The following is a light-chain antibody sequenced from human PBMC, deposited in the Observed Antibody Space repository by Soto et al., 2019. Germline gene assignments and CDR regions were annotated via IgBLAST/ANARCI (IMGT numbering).Light chain of an antibody. CDR1: QTLSNSF. V-gene: IGKV3-20*01. J-gene: IGKJ5*01. Sequence: EIVLTQSPGTLSLSPGERATLSCRASQTLSNSFIAWYQQKHGQXPRLLIYDTSSRATGVPDRYSASGSGTDLTITISRLEPEDFEVFFCQQYGTSEIIFGQGTRLEIK. CDR3: QQYGTSEII. CDR2: DTS.